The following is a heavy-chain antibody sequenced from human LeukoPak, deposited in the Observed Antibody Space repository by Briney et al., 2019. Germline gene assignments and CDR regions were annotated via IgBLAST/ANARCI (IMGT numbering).Heavy chain of an antibody. CDR2: VKGDGSDG. D-gene: IGHD5-24*01. CDR1: GFTFSSYW. V-gene: IGHV3-74*01. Sequence: GGSLRLSCAASGFTFSSYWMHWVRQAPGKGLMWVSRVKGDGSDGNYADSVKGRFTISRDNAKNTLYLQMNSLRVEDTAVYYCARGVEMATIHELNYWGPGTLVTVSS. J-gene: IGHJ4*02. CDR3: ARGVEMATIHELNY.